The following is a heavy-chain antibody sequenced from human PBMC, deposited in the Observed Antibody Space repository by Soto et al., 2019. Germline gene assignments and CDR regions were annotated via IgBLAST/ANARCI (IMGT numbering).Heavy chain of an antibody. D-gene: IGHD3-22*01. Sequence: PSETLSLTCTVSGVSFSSYYWSWIRQPPGKGLEWIGYIHYSGITSYNPSLKSRVAISVETSKNQFSLKLSSVTAADTAVYYCVSQHYYDSSGYYVGYWGQGTLVTVSS. J-gene: IGHJ4*02. V-gene: IGHV4-59*08. CDR1: GVSFSSYY. CDR3: VSQHYYDSSGYYVGY. CDR2: IHYSGIT.